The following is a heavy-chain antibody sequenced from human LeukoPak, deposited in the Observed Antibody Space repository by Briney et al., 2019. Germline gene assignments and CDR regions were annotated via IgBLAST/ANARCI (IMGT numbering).Heavy chain of an antibody. CDR3: ARESISFGGYSLDY. V-gene: IGHV1-18*01. Sequence: ASVTVSCKASGYTFTSYGISWVRQAPGQGLEWMGWISAYNGNTNYAQKLQGRVTMTTDTSTSTAYMELRSLRSDDTAVYYCARESISFGGYSLDYWGQGTLVTVSS. D-gene: IGHD5-18*01. CDR2: ISAYNGNT. J-gene: IGHJ4*02. CDR1: GYTFTSYG.